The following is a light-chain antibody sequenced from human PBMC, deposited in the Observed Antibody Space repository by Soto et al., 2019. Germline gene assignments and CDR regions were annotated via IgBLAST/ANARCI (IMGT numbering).Light chain of an antibody. V-gene: IGLV2-14*03. Sequence: QSALTQPASVSGSPGQSVTISCTGTSSDVGGYNYVSWYQQHPGKAPKLLIYDVSHRPSVVSSRFSGSKSGNTASLAISGLQAEDEADYYCSSYTSTNTLFIFGGGTQLTVL. J-gene: IGLJ2*01. CDR1: SSDVGGYNY. CDR3: SSYTSTNTLFI. CDR2: DVS.